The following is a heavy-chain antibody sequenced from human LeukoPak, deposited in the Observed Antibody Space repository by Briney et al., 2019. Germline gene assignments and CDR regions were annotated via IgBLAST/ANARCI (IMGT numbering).Heavy chain of an antibody. Sequence: ASVKVSCKASGYTFTCYYMHWVRQAPGQGLEWMGWINPNSGGTNYAQKFQGRVTMTRDTSISTAYMELSRLRSDDTAVYYCARGRGHIVVVTDPFDYWGQGTLVTVSS. CDR3: ARGRGHIVVVTDPFDY. CDR1: GYTFTCYY. CDR2: INPNSGGT. V-gene: IGHV1-2*02. D-gene: IGHD2-21*02. J-gene: IGHJ4*02.